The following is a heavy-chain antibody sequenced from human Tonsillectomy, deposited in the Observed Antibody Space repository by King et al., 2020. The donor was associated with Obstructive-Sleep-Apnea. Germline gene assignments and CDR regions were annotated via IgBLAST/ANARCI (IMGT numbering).Heavy chain of an antibody. CDR2: ISWTSGNI. J-gene: IGHJ6*02. D-gene: IGHD6-13*01. CDR3: ATDSLISTYSSNWYGGSGMDV. CDR1: GFTFDDYA. Sequence: VQLVESGGGLVQPGRSLRLSCAASGFTFDDYAMRWVRPPPGKGLEWVSGISWTSGNIDYADSVKGRFTISRDTAKNSLYLQMNSLRSVDTALYYCATDSLISTYSSNWYGGSGMDVWGQGTAVTVSS. V-gene: IGHV3-9*01.